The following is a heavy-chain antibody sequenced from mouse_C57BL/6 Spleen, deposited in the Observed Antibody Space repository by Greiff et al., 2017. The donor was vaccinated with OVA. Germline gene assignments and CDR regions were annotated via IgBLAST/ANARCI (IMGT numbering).Heavy chain of an antibody. Sequence: EVQLVESEGGLVQPGSSMKLSCTASGFTFSDYYMAWVRQVPEKGLEWVANINYDGSSTYYLDSLKSRFIISRDNAKNILYLQMSSLKSEDTATYYCARDQDYAMDCWGQGTSVTVSS. CDR3: ARDQDYAMDC. V-gene: IGHV5-16*01. J-gene: IGHJ4*01. CDR1: GFTFSDYY. CDR2: INYDGSST.